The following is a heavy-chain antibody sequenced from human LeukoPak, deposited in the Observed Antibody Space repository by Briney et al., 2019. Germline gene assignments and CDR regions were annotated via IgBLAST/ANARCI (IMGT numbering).Heavy chain of an antibody. D-gene: IGHD3-9*01. CDR3: AKADYDILTGFLFDY. CDR2: ISGSGGST. V-gene: IGHV3-23*01. Sequence: GGSLRLSCAASGFTFSSYAMSWVRQALGKGLEWVSAISGSGGSTYYADSVKGRFTISRDNSKNTLYLQMNSLRAEDTAVYYCAKADYDILTGFLFDYWGQGTLVTVSS. CDR1: GFTFSSYA. J-gene: IGHJ4*02.